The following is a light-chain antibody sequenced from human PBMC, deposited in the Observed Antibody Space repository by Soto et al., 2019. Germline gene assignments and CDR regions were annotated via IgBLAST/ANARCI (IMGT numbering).Light chain of an antibody. J-gene: IGKJ2*01. Sequence: EIVLTQSPGTLSLSPGERATLSCRASQSVCSTYLAWYQQKPGQAPRLLLYGASSRATGIPDRFSGSGSGTDFTLTISRLEPEDFAVYYCQQYGSSPPYTFGQGTKLEIK. V-gene: IGKV3-20*01. CDR2: GAS. CDR3: QQYGSSPPYT. CDR1: QSVCSTY.